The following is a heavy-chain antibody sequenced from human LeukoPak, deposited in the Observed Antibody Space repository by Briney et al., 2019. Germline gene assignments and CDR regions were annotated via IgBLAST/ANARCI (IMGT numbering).Heavy chain of an antibody. V-gene: IGHV3-33*01. Sequence: GGSLRLSCAASGFTFSSYGMHWVRQAAGKGLEWVAIMWYDGSNKYYTDSVKGRFTISRDNSKNTLYLQMNSLRVEDTAVYYCAREDTALVIAYWGQGTLVTVSS. CDR1: GFTFSSYG. J-gene: IGHJ4*02. CDR3: AREDTALVIAY. CDR2: MWYDGSNK. D-gene: IGHD5-18*01.